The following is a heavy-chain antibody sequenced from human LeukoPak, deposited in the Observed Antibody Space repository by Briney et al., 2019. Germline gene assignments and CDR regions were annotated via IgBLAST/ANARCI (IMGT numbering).Heavy chain of an antibody. D-gene: IGHD4-23*01. J-gene: IGHJ4*02. CDR2: ISYDGSNK. V-gene: IGHV3-30*03. Sequence: QPGRSLRLSCAASGFTFSSYGMHWVRQAPGKGLEWVAVISYDGSNKYYADSVKGRFTISRDNSKNTLYLQMNSLRAEDTAVYYCARDPLAQDYDGDYWGQGTLVTVSS. CDR3: ARDPLAQDYDGDY. CDR1: GFTFSSYG.